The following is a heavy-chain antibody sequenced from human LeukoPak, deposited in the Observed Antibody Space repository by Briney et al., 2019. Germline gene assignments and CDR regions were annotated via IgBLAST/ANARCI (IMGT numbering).Heavy chain of an antibody. CDR2: IYHSGST. Sequence: SQTLSLTCTVSGGSISTTTWWHWVRQPPGKGLEWIGEIYHSGSTNYNPSLESRVTISVDKSKNQFSLKLTSVTAADTAVYYCVRDLGNIAMMGTDYWGQGTLVTVSS. CDR1: GGSISTTTW. CDR3: VRDLGNIAMMGTDY. J-gene: IGHJ4*02. D-gene: IGHD3-22*01. V-gene: IGHV4-4*02.